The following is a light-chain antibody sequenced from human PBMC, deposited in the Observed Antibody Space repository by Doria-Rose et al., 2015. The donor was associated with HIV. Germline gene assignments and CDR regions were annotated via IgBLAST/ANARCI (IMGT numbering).Light chain of an antibody. CDR3: HQYGTSWT. V-gene: IGKV3-20*01. CDR2: DGS. J-gene: IGKJ1*01. CDR1: QSSSSTY. Sequence: VLTQSPGTLSLSPGERATLSCRASQSSSSTYIAWYQQKPGQAPSLLIYDGSTRATGIPDRFSASGPGTDFTLTINRLEPEDFALYYCHQYGTSWTFGQGTKVEI.